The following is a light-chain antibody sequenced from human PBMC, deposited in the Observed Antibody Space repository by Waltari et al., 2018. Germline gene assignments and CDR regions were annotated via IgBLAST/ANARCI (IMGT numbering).Light chain of an antibody. J-gene: IGKJ1*01. CDR1: QSISSW. V-gene: IGKV1-5*03. CDR2: KAC. Sequence: DIQLPQSPSTLSASVGDRVTITCRASQSISSWLAWYQQKPGKAPKRLIYKACSLESGVASRFRGSGSGTEFTLTISSLQPDDFATYYCQQYNSAPWTFGQGTKVEIK. CDR3: QQYNSAPWT.